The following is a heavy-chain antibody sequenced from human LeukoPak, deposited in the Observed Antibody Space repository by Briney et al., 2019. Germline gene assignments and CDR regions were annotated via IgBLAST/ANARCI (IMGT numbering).Heavy chain of an antibody. D-gene: IGHD3-22*01. CDR2: ISSSSGVI. CDR3: ARDDSSGYFFDS. Sequence: GGSLRLSCAASGFTFSYYNMNWVRQAPGKGLEWVSYISSSSGVIYYADSVKGRFTISRDNAKNSLFLQMSSLRDEDTAVYYCARDDSSGYFFDSWGQGTLVTVSS. V-gene: IGHV3-48*02. J-gene: IGHJ4*02. CDR1: GFTFSYYN.